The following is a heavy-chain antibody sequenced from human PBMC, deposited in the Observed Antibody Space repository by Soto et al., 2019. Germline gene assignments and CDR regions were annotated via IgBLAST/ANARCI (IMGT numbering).Heavy chain of an antibody. D-gene: IGHD4-17*01. CDR2: IRSKANSYAT. CDR3: NRVVRSAGEFDY. V-gene: IGHV3-73*01. Sequence: EVQLVESGGGLVQPGGSLKLSCAASGFTFSGSAMHWVRQASGKGLEWVGRIRSKANSYATAYAASVKGRFTISRDDSKTTAYLQVNSLKTEDTGVYYCNRVVRSAGEFDYWGQGTMVTVSS. J-gene: IGHJ4*02. CDR1: GFTFSGSA.